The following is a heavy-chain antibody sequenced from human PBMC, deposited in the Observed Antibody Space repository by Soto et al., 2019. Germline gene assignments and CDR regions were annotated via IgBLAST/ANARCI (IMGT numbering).Heavy chain of an antibody. CDR3: ARRFTVYYYMDV. D-gene: IGHD3-3*01. CDR2: INRSGST. J-gene: IGHJ6*03. V-gene: IGHV4-34*01. CDR1: GGSLSDYY. Sequence: PSETLSLTCAVYGGSLSDYYWTWIRQPPGKGLEWMGEINRSGSTNYNPSLKSRVTISVDTSKNQFSLKLNSVAAADTALYYCARRFTVYYYMDVWGKGTPVTVSS.